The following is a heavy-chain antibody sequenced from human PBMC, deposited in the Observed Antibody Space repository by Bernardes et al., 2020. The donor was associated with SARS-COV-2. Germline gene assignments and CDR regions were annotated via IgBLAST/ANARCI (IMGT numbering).Heavy chain of an antibody. Sequence: SETLSLTCTVSGGSFTSSPDDWGWLLQPPGKGLEWIGSIYYSGSTYYNPSLKSRVTMSVDTSRNQFSLKLSSVTAADTAVYFCASLSNYIGYWGQGTLVTVSS. CDR2: IYYSGST. CDR3: ASLSNYIGY. J-gene: IGHJ4*02. V-gene: IGHV4-39*01. CDR1: GGSFTSSPDD. D-gene: IGHD4-4*01.